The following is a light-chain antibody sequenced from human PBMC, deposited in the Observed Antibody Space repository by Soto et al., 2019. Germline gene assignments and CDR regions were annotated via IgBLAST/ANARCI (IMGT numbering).Light chain of an antibody. J-gene: IGKJ2*01. CDR2: GAS. CDR1: QSVGSN. CDR3: QHHNYWPS. V-gene: IGKV3-15*01. Sequence: DIEMTQSPVTLSVSPGDRATISCRASQSVGSNLAWYQQKPGQAPRLLLYGASTRATGIPGRFSGSGSGTEFTLTITSLQSEDFAVYYCQHHNYWPSFGQGTKLEFK.